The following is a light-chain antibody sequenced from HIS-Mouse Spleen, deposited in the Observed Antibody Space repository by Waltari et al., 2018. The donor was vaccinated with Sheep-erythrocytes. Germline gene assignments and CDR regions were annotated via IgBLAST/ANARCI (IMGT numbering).Light chain of an antibody. J-gene: IGLJ3*02. V-gene: IGLV2-23*01. CDR3: CSYAGSSTPWV. Sequence: QSALTQPASVSGSPGQSITISCTGTSSDVGRYTLASWYHQHPGKAPKLMIYEGSKRPSGVSNRFSGSKSGNTASLTISGLQAEDEADYYCCSYAGSSTPWVFGGGTKLTVL. CDR2: EGS. CDR1: SSDVGRYTL.